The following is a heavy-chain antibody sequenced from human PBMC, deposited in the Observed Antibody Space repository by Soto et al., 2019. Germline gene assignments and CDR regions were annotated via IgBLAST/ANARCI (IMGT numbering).Heavy chain of an antibody. Sequence: GGSLRLSCAASGFTFSSYAMSWVRQAPGKGLEWVSAISGSGGSTYYADSVKGRFTISRDNSKNTLYLQMNSLRAEDTAVYYCAKVRDSNSSGSLALDYWGQGTLVTVSS. J-gene: IGHJ4*02. CDR1: GFTFSSYA. V-gene: IGHV3-23*01. CDR2: ISGSGGST. CDR3: AKVRDSNSSGSLALDY. D-gene: IGHD3-22*01.